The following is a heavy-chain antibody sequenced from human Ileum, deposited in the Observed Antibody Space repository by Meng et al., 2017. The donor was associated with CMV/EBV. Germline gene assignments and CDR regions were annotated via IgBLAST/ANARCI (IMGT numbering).Heavy chain of an antibody. CDR1: GYSFPRYW. J-gene: IGHJ4*02. CDR2: IYPGASDP. V-gene: IGHV5-51*01. Sequence: KISCKVSGYSFPRYWIGWVRQMPGQGLEWIGIIYPGASDPRYSPSFQGQVTISADKSISTAYLQWSSLKAPDTAMYYCTTGPGLGGDYWGQGTLVTVSS. D-gene: IGHD1-1*01. CDR3: TTGPGLGGDY.